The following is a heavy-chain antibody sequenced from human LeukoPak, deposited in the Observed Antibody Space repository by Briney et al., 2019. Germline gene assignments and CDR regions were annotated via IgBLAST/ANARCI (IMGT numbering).Heavy chain of an antibody. CDR1: GYSFTSYW. CDR3: ARQTTRDSSGYYYADDAFDI. D-gene: IGHD3-22*01. Sequence: GESLKISCKGSGYSFTSYWIGWVRQMPGKGLEWMGIIYPGDSDTRYSPSFQGQVTISADKSTSTAYLQWSSLKASDTAMYYCARQTTRDSSGYYYADDAFDIWGQGTMVTVSS. V-gene: IGHV5-51*01. J-gene: IGHJ3*02. CDR2: IYPGDSDT.